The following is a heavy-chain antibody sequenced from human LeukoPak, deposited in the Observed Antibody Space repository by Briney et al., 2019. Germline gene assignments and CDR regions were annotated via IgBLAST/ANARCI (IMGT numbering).Heavy chain of an antibody. J-gene: IGHJ6*02. CDR1: GYTFTSYY. Sequence: ASVKVSCKASGYTFTSYYMHWVRQAPGQGLEWMGIINPSGGSTSYAQKFQGRVTMTRDTSTSTVYMELSSLRSEDTAVYYCAKFFPSHYGMDVWGQGTTVTVSS. D-gene: IGHD3-3*01. CDR2: INPSGGST. V-gene: IGHV1-46*01. CDR3: AKFFPSHYGMDV.